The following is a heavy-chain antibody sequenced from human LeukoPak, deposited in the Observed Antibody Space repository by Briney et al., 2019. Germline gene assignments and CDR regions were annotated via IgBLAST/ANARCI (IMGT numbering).Heavy chain of an antibody. J-gene: IGHJ5*02. CDR3: AREGYCSGGTCSNGFDP. D-gene: IGHD2-15*01. CDR1: GGPISSYY. V-gene: IGHV4-59*01. Sequence: SETLSLTCTVSGGPISSYYWSWIRQPPGKGLEWIGYIFYSGSTNYNPSLKSRVTISVDTSKNQFSLKLYSVTAAYTAVYYCAREGYCSGGTCSNGFDPWGQGTLVTVSS. CDR2: IFYSGST.